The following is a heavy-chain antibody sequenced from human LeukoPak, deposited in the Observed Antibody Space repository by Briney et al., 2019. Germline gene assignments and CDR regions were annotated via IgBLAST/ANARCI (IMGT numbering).Heavy chain of an antibody. J-gene: IGHJ2*01. D-gene: IGHD3-3*01. Sequence: ASVKVSCKVSGYTLTELSMHWVRQAPGKGLEWMGGFDPEVGKTIYAQKFQGRVTMTRDTSISTAYMELSRLRSDDTAVYYCAREEWPSGYFDLWGRGTLVTVSS. CDR1: GYTLTELS. V-gene: IGHV1-24*01. CDR2: FDPEVGKT. CDR3: AREEWPSGYFDL.